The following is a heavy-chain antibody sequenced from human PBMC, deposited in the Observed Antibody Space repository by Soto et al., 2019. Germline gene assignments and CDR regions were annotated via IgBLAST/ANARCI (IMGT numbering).Heavy chain of an antibody. CDR3: ARGGFSGDVLSG. D-gene: IGHD3-16*01. V-gene: IGHV1-69*13. CDR1: GGTFSSYA. CDR2: IIPIFGTA. J-gene: IGHJ4*02. Sequence: ASVKVSCKASGGTFSSYAISWVRQAPGQGLEWMGGIIPIFGTANYAQKFQGRVTITADESTSTAYMELSSLRSEDTAVYYCARGGFSGDVLSGWGQGTLVTVSS.